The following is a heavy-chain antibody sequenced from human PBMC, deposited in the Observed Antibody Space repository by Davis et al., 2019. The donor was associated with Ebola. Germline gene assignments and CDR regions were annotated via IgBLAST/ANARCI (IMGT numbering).Heavy chain of an antibody. J-gene: IGHJ4*02. Sequence: AASVKVSCKASGYTFTGYYMHWVRQAPGQGLEWMGWINPNSGGTNYAQKFQGWVTMTRDTSISTAYMELRSLRSDDTAVYYCARDIRTYSSSWCGDYWGQGTLVTVSS. V-gene: IGHV1-2*04. D-gene: IGHD6-13*01. CDR1: GYTFTGYY. CDR3: ARDIRTYSSSWCGDY. CDR2: INPNSGGT.